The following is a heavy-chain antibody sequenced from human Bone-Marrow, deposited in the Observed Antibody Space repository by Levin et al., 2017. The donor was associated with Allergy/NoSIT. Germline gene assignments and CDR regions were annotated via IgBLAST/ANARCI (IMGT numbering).Heavy chain of an antibody. CDR2: IYPGDPDV. CDR3: ARRPSVGSFDF. V-gene: IGHV5-51*01. J-gene: IGHJ3*01. D-gene: IGHD3-16*01. Sequence: LGESLKISCQASGYPFGGYWIGWVRQRPGKGLEWIGIIYPGDPDVRYSPAFLGQVTISADKSMRIAYLQWSSLKATDTGLYYCARRPSVGSFDFWGQGTNVIVSS. CDR1: GYPFGGYW.